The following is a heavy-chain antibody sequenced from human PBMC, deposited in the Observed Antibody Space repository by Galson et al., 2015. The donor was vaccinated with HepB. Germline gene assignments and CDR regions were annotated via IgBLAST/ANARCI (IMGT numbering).Heavy chain of an antibody. J-gene: IGHJ4*02. CDR2: ISYDGINK. D-gene: IGHD6-19*01. CDR3: ARQYTPYSRGPNADDYFDY. Sequence: SLRLSCAASIFIFSNYAMHWVRQAPGKGLEWVAVISYDGINKYYADSVKGRFTISRDNSKNTLYLQMNNLRADDTAVYYCARQYTPYSRGPNADDYFDYWGQGTLVTVSS. CDR1: IFIFSNYA. V-gene: IGHV3-30-3*01.